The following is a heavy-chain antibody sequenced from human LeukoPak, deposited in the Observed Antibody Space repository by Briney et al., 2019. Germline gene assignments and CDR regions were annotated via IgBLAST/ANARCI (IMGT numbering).Heavy chain of an antibody. D-gene: IGHD3-10*01. CDR3: ARGRSITLLRGVAISDGFDI. J-gene: IGHJ3*02. CDR1: GFTFSTYS. Sequence: GGSLTLSCAASGFTFSTYSMNWVRQAPGKGLEWVSFIDTTTSYIYYGDSVKGRFTISRDNAKNSLYLQMNGLRAEDTAVYYCARGRSITLLRGVAISDGFDIWGQEPRLTVSS. CDR2: IDTTTSYI. V-gene: IGHV3-21*01.